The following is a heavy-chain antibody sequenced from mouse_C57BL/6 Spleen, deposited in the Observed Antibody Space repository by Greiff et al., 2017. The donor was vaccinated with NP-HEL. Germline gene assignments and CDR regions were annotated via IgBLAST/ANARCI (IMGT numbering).Heavy chain of an antibody. CDR2: ISSGSSTI. Sequence: EVQRVESGGGLVKPGGSLKLSCAASGFTFSDYGMHWVRQAPEKGLEWVAYISSGSSTIYYADTVKGRFTISRDNAKNTLFLQMTSLRSEDTAMYYCARNSAYYAMDYWGQGTSVTVSS. CDR1: GFTFSDYG. CDR3: ARNSAYYAMDY. J-gene: IGHJ4*01. V-gene: IGHV5-17*01.